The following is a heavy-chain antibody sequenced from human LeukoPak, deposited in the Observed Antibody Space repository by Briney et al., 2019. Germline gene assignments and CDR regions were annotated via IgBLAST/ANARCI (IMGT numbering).Heavy chain of an antibody. CDR1: GYTFTGHY. Sequence: ASVKVSCKASGYTFTGHYMHWVRHAPGQGLEWMGWINPNSGGTKYAQKFQGRVTLTRDTSISTAYMELSRLRCDDTAVYYCARDNVITIFGVVYFDYWGQGTLVTVSS. V-gene: IGHV1-2*02. CDR3: ARDNVITIFGVVYFDY. CDR2: INPNSGGT. D-gene: IGHD3-3*01. J-gene: IGHJ4*02.